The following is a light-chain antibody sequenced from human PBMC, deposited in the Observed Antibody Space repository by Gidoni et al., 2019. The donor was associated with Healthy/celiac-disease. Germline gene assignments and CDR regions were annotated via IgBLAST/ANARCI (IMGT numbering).Light chain of an antibody. Sequence: DIQMTQSPSTLSASVGDRVTITCRASQSISSWLAWYQQKPGKAPKLLIYKASSLESGVPSRFSGSGSGTEFTLTISSLQPDDFATYYCQQYNSHWGTFGQGTKLEIK. CDR1: QSISSW. V-gene: IGKV1-5*03. J-gene: IGKJ2*01. CDR2: KAS. CDR3: QQYNSHWGT.